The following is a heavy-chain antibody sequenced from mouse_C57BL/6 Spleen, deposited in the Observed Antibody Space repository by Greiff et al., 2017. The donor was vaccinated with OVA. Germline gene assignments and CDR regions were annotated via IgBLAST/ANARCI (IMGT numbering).Heavy chain of an antibody. CDR3: ARTYYSIVYYFDY. CDR2: INPNNGGT. D-gene: IGHD2-5*01. V-gene: IGHV1-18*01. CDR1: GYTFTDYN. Sequence: VQLKQSGPELVKPGASVKIPCKASGYTFTDYNMDWVKQSHGKSLEWIGDINPNNGGTIYNQKFKGKATLTVDKSSSTAYMGLRSLTSEDTAVYYCARTYYSIVYYFDYWGQGTTLTVSS. J-gene: IGHJ2*01.